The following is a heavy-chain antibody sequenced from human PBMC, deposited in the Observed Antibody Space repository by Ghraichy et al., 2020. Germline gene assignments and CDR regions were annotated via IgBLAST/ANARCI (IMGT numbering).Heavy chain of an antibody. CDR3: ARGRLYYYGSGSYYTRRNWFDP. V-gene: IGHV4-34*01. Sequence: SQTLSLTCAVYGGSFSGYYWSWIRQPPGKGLEWIGEINHSGSTNYNPSLKSRVTISVDTSKNQFSLKLSSVTAADTAVYYCARGRLYYYGSGSYYTRRNWFDPWGQGTLVTVSS. D-gene: IGHD3-10*01. CDR2: INHSGST. J-gene: IGHJ5*02. CDR1: GGSFSGYY.